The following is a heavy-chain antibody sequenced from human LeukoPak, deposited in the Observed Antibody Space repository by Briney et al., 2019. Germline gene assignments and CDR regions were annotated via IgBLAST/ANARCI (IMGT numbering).Heavy chain of an antibody. V-gene: IGHV4-39*07. CDR3: ARDRWDQDFDY. Sequence: SETLSLTCTVSGGSISSSSYYWGWIRQPPGKGLEWIGEINHSGSTNYNPSLKSRVTISVDTSKNQFSLKLSSVTAADTAVYYCARDRWDQDFDYWGQGTLVTVSS. CDR2: INHSGST. D-gene: IGHD1-26*01. CDR1: GGSISSSSYY. J-gene: IGHJ4*02.